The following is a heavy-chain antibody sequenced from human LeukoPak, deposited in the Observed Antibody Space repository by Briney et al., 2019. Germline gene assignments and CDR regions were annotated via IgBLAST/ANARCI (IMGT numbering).Heavy chain of an antibody. V-gene: IGHV3-33*01. Sequence: GGSLRLSCAASGFTFSSYGMHWVRQAPGKGLEWVAVTCYDGRNNYYAASVKGRFTISRDESKTTVYLLMNSLRAEDTAVYYCAREVAPLYFHYGMDVWGEGTTVTVSS. D-gene: IGHD2-21*01. CDR3: AREVAPLYFHYGMDV. CDR2: TCYDGRNN. J-gene: IGHJ6*01. CDR1: GFTFSSYG.